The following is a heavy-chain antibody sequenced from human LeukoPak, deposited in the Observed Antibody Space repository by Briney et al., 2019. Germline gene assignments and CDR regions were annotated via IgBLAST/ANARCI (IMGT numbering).Heavy chain of an antibody. CDR2: ISYDGSNK. J-gene: IGHJ4*02. Sequence: GGSLRLSCAASGFTFSSYGMHWVRQAPGKGLEWVAVISYDGSNKYYADSVKGRFTISRDNSKNTLYLQMNSLRAEDTAVYYCAKDGNYDILTGYYGYWGQGTLVTLSS. V-gene: IGHV3-30*18. D-gene: IGHD3-9*01. CDR3: AKDGNYDILTGYYGY. CDR1: GFTFSSYG.